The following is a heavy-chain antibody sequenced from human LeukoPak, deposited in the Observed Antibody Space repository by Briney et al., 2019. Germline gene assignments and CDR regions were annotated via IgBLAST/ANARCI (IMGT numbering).Heavy chain of an antibody. V-gene: IGHV1-24*01. CDR2: FDPEDGET. D-gene: IGHD4-17*01. J-gene: IGHJ6*03. CDR1: GYTLTELS. Sequence: ASVKVSCKVSGYTLTELSMHWVRQAPGKGLEWMGGFDPEDGETIYAQKFQGRVTMTEDTSTDTAYMELSSLRSEDTAVYYCATEVGRYYGVNYYYYMDVWRKGTTVTVSS. CDR3: ATEVGRYYGVNYYYYMDV.